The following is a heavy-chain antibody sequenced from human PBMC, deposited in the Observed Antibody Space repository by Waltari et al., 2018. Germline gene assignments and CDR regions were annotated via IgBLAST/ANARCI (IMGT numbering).Heavy chain of an antibody. J-gene: IGHJ3*02. CDR1: GFTFSSYS. V-gene: IGHV3-21*01. CDR2: ISSSSSYI. D-gene: IGHD1-26*01. CDR3: ARVSSYYPDAFDI. Sequence: EVQLVEAGGGLVKPGGSLRLSCAASGFTFSSYSMNWVRQAPGKGLEWVSSISSSSSYIYYADSVKGRFTISRDNAKNSLYLQMNSLRAEDTAVYYCARVSSYYPDAFDIWGQGTMVTVSS.